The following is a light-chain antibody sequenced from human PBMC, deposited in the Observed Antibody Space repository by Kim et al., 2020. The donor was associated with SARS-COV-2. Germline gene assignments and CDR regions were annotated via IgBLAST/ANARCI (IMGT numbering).Light chain of an antibody. Sequence: RVTLSCTGSSPNIGAGYAVHWYQQLPGTAPKLLIYGNSNRPSGVPDRFSGSKSGTSASLAITGLQAEDEADYYCQSYDSSLSGVVFGGGTQLTVL. V-gene: IGLV1-40*01. J-gene: IGLJ2*01. CDR2: GNS. CDR3: QSYDSSLSGVV. CDR1: SPNIGAGYA.